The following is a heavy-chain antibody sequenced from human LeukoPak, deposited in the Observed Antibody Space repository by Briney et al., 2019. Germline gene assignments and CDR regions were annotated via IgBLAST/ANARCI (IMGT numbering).Heavy chain of an antibody. D-gene: IGHD5-18*01. CDR2: INPNSGGT. J-gene: IGHJ4*02. V-gene: IGHV1-2*02. CDR1: GYTFTGYY. CDR3: AREAGHTAMDYYFDY. Sequence: ASVKVSCKASGYTFTGYYMHWVRQAPGQGLEWMGWINPNSGGTNHAQKFQGRVTMTRDTSISTAYMELSRLRSDDTAVYYCAREAGHTAMDYYFDYWGQGTLVTVSS.